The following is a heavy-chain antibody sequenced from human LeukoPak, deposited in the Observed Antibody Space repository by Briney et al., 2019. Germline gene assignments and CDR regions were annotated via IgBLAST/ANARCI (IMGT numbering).Heavy chain of an antibody. Sequence: PGGSLRLSCAASGFTFSSYSMNWVRQAPGKGLEWVSYISSSSSTIYYADSVKGRFTISRDNAKNTLYLQMNSLRAEDTAVYYCARVSVGRYYFDNWGQGTPVTVS. J-gene: IGHJ4*02. D-gene: IGHD3-3*02. CDR3: ARVSVGRYYFDN. CDR2: ISSSSSTI. CDR1: GFTFSSYS. V-gene: IGHV3-48*01.